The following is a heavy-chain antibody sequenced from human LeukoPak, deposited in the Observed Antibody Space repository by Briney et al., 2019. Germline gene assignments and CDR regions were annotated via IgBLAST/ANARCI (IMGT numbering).Heavy chain of an antibody. CDR3: ATATMVRDVHFDY. Sequence: SVKVSCKASGGTFSSYAIIWVRQAPGQGLEWMGGIIPIFGTANYAQKFQGRVTITADESTSTAYMELSSLRSEDTAVYYCATATMVRDVHFDYWGQGTLVTVSS. D-gene: IGHD3-10*01. J-gene: IGHJ4*02. CDR1: GGTFSSYA. V-gene: IGHV1-69*13. CDR2: IIPIFGTA.